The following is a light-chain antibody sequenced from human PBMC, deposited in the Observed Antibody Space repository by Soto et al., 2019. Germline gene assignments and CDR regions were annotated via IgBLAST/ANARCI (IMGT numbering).Light chain of an antibody. Sequence: ETVMTQSPATLSVSLGERATLSCGASQNVLTNLAWYQQKPGQAPRLLFYGASTRATGIPTRFIGSGSGTEFTLTISSLQSEDFGIYFCQQYNFWPRTFGQGTKVDIK. CDR3: QQYNFWPRT. J-gene: IGKJ1*01. CDR1: QNVLTN. CDR2: GAS. V-gene: IGKV3-15*01.